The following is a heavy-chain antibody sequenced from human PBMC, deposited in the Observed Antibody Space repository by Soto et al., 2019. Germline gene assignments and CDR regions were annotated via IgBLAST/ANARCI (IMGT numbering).Heavy chain of an antibody. V-gene: IGHV4-30-4*01. CDR2: IYYSGST. CDR1: GGSISSGDYY. J-gene: IGHJ4*02. Sequence: PSETLSLTRTVSGGSISSGDYYWSWIRQPPGKGLEWIGYIYYSGSTYYNPSLKSRVTISVDTSKNQFSLKLSSVTAADTAVYYCASGGDTAMAPFDYWGQGTLVTVSS. D-gene: IGHD5-18*01. CDR3: ASGGDTAMAPFDY.